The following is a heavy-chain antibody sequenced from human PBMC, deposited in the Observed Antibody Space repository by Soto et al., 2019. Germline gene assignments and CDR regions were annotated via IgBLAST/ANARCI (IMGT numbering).Heavy chain of an antibody. CDR2: IYYSGST. V-gene: IGHV4-61*01. Sequence: PSETLSLTCTVSGGSVSRGSYYWSWIRQPPGKGLEWIGYIYYSGSTNYNPSLKSRVTISVDTSKNQFSLKLSSVTAADTAVYYCASSDSSGYYPYSLLFDPWGQGTLVTVSS. J-gene: IGHJ5*02. CDR1: GGSVSRGSYY. CDR3: ASSDSSGYYPYSLLFDP. D-gene: IGHD3-22*01.